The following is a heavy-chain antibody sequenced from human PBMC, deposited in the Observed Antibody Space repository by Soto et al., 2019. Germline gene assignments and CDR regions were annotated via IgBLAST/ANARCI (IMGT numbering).Heavy chain of an antibody. J-gene: IGHJ5*02. CDR2: ITSSGGYI. CDR3: ARGNYDTNNCFDT. CDR1: GFNFNSYT. Sequence: GGSLRLSCAASGFNFNSYTMNWVRQAPGKGLEWVSSITSSGGYISYADSMKGRFTISRDNAKNSLYLQMNSLRVEDTAVYYSARGNYDTNNCFDTWGQGTLVTVSS. D-gene: IGHD1-7*01. V-gene: IGHV3-21*06.